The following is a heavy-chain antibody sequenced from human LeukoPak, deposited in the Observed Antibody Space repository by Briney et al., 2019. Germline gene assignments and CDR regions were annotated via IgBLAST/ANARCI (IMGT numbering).Heavy chain of an antibody. V-gene: IGHV3-23*01. CDR1: GFVFSSYA. CDR2: LRGDGET. CDR3: WKGSCISDADVVL. D-gene: IGHD2-15*01. Sequence: GGSLRLSCAASGFVFSSYAMSWVRQTPARGLEWVSSLRGDGETFYADFVKGRFTLSRDDSRNTVYLQRDSLRVEDMAIYYCWKGSCISDADVVLWGQGTLVTVSS. J-gene: IGHJ4*02.